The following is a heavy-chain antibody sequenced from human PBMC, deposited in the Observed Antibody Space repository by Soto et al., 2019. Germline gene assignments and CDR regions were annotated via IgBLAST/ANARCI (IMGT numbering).Heavy chain of an antibody. Sequence: SETLSLTSTVSGGSISTYYWSWIRQPLGKGLEWIGSIYYSGSANYNPSLKSRVTISVDTSKNQFSLKLSSVTAADTAVYYCARRGLVGATTFDYWGQGTLVTVSS. V-gene: IGHV4-59*08. D-gene: IGHD1-26*01. CDR1: GGSISTYY. J-gene: IGHJ4*02. CDR3: ARRGLVGATTFDY. CDR2: IYYSGSA.